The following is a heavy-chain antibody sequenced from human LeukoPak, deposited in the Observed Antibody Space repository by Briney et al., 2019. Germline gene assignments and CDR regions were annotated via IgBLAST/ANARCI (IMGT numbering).Heavy chain of an antibody. CDR2: INPKRGGT. CDR3: ARVRYCSGGSCYSLDY. D-gene: IGHD2-15*01. Sequence: ASVKVSCKASGYTFTGYYMHWVRQAPGKGLEWMGWINPKRGGTNFAQKFQGRVTMTRDTSISTVYMELSRLTSDDTAVYYCARVRYCSGGSCYSLDYWGQGTLVTVSS. V-gene: IGHV1-2*02. CDR1: GYTFTGYY. J-gene: IGHJ4*02.